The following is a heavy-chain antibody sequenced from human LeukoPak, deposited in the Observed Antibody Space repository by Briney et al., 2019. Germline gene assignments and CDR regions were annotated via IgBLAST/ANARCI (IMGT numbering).Heavy chain of an antibody. D-gene: IGHD3-22*01. V-gene: IGHV3-23*01. CDR3: AKAARYYYDSSGYTN. Sequence: GGSLRLSCAASGFTFSSYAMSWVRQAPGKGLEWVSAISGSGGSTDYADSVKGRFTISRDNSKNTLYLQMNSLRAEDTAVYYCAKAARYYYDSSGYTNWGQGTLVTVSS. CDR2: ISGSGGST. CDR1: GFTFSSYA. J-gene: IGHJ4*02.